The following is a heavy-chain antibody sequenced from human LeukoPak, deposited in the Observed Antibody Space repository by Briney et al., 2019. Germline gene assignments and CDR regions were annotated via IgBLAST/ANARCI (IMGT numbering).Heavy chain of an antibody. CDR3: AKGYDYGDYAIGIFDY. CDR2: IKQDGSEK. Sequence: GGSLRLSCAASGFIFSSYWMSWVRQAPGKGLEWVANIKQDGSEKYYVDSVKGRFTISRDNAKNSLYLQMNSLRAEDTAVYYCAKGYDYGDYAIGIFDYWGQGTLVTVSS. J-gene: IGHJ4*02. V-gene: IGHV3-7*03. CDR1: GFIFSSYW. D-gene: IGHD4-17*01.